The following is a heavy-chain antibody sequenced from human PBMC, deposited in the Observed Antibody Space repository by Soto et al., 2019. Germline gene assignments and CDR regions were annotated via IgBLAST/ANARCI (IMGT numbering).Heavy chain of an antibody. D-gene: IGHD6-6*01. CDR3: AKDPHKYSSSWTGPWFDP. V-gene: IGHV1-2*02. CDR2: INPDTGDS. J-gene: IGHJ5*02. Sequence: ASVKVSCKASGYTFTTFHLHWVRLAPGQGLEWMGWINPDTGDSEYGQKFQGRVTLTRDTSMTTAYMELSSLTSDDTAIYYCAKDPHKYSSSWTGPWFDPWGQGTLVTVSS. CDR1: GYTFTTFH.